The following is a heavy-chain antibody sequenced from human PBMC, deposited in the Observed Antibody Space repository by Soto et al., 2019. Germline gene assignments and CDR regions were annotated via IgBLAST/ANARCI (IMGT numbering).Heavy chain of an antibody. D-gene: IGHD6-19*01. CDR3: ARMLNRDSSGWYHYYYGMDV. CDR2: IYTSGST. CDR1: GGSISSYY. V-gene: IGHV4-4*07. Sequence: SETLSLTCTVSGGSISSYYWSWIRQPAGKGLEWIGRIYTSGSTNYNPSLKSRVTMSVDTSKNQFSLKLSSVTAADTAVYYCARMLNRDSSGWYHYYYGMDVRGQGPTVTVSS. J-gene: IGHJ6*02.